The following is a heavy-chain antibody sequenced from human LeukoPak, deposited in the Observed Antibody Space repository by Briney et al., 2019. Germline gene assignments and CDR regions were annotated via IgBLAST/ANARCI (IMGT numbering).Heavy chain of an antibody. CDR2: IYYSGST. CDR3: ARQGGSGSVVDNWFDP. J-gene: IGHJ5*02. D-gene: IGHD3-10*01. Sequence: SETLSLTCTVSAGSISSSSYYWGWMRHPPGKGLEWIGSIYYSGSTYNNPSLKSRVTISMDTSKNQFSLELSSVTAADTALYYCARQGGSGSVVDNWFDPWGQGTLVAVSS. CDR1: AGSISSSSYY. V-gene: IGHV4-39*01.